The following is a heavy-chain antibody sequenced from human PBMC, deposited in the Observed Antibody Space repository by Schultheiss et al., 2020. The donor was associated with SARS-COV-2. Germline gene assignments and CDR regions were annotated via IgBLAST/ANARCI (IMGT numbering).Heavy chain of an antibody. Sequence: GGSLRLSCAASGFTFSNSDMNWVRQAPGKGLEWVSGVSWNGSRTHYADSVKGRFTISRDNSKNTLYLQMNSLRAEDTAVYYCARDLQAELPAVYYYYYGMDVWGQGTTVTVSS. CDR2: VSWNGSRT. V-gene: IGHV3-19*01. CDR1: GFTFSNSD. D-gene: IGHD2-2*01. CDR3: ARDLQAELPAVYYYYYGMDV. J-gene: IGHJ6*02.